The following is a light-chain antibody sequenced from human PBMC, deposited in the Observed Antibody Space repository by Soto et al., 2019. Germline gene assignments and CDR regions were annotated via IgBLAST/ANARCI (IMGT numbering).Light chain of an antibody. V-gene: IGLV2-14*03. CDR3: GSYTSSSTLVL. Sequence: QSALTQPASVSGSPGQSITISCTGTSSDVGGYNYVSWYQQYPGKAPKLMIYDVSNRPSGVSYRFSGSKSGNTASLTISGLQAEDEADYYCGSYTSSSTLVLFGGGTKVTVL. CDR2: DVS. CDR1: SSDVGGYNY. J-gene: IGLJ2*01.